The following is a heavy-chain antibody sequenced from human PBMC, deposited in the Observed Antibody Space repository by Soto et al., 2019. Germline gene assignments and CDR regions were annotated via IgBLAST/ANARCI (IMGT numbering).Heavy chain of an antibody. V-gene: IGHV3-21*01. CDR3: ARGSYNWNLKGYFDY. Sequence: VQLLESGGGLVQPGGSLRLSCAASGFTFSTYAMSWVRQAPGKGLEWVSSITSSSSYIYYADSLKGRFTISRDNAKNSLYLQMNSLRDEDTAVYYCARGSYNWNLKGYFDYWGQGTLVTVSS. CDR1: GFTFSTYA. D-gene: IGHD1-20*01. CDR2: ITSSSSYI. J-gene: IGHJ4*02.